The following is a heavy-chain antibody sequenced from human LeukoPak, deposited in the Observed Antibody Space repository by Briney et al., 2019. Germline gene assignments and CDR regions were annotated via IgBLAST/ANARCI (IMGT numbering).Heavy chain of an antibody. CDR1: GFTFSSYA. Sequence: GGSLRLSCAASGFTFSSYAMSWVRQAPGKGLEWVSAISGSGGSTYYADSVKGRFTISRDNSKNTLYLQMNSLRAEDTAVYYCAKDWLRYFDWLSPCFDYWGQGTLVIVSS. D-gene: IGHD3-9*01. CDR3: AKDWLRYFDWLSPCFDY. V-gene: IGHV3-23*01. J-gene: IGHJ4*02. CDR2: ISGSGGST.